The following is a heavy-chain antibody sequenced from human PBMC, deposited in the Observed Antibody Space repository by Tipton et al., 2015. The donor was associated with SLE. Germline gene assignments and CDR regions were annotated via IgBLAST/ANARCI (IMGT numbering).Heavy chain of an antibody. CDR2: INHSGST. CDR3: ARVGTSGSFPFDY. CDR1: GGSFSGYY. J-gene: IGHJ4*02. V-gene: IGHV4-34*01. D-gene: IGHD1-26*01. Sequence: LRLSCAVYGGSFSGYYWSWIRQPPGKGLEWIGEINHSGSTNYNPSLKSRVTISVDTSKNQFSLKLSSVTAADTAVYYCARVGTSGSFPFDYWGQGTLVTVSS.